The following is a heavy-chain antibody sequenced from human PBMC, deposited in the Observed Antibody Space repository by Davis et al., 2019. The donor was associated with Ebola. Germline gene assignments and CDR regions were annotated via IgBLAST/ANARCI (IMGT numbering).Heavy chain of an antibody. CDR1: GFTFSNYA. V-gene: IGHV3-23*01. CDR2: ISGRGITT. Sequence: PGGSLRLSCVASGFTFSNYAMSWVRQAPGKGLESVSGISGRGITTYYADSVRGRFTISRDNSKNTLDLQMSGLQSEDTAVYYCARAKEGYQLLSEALDVWGQGTTVTVSS. J-gene: IGHJ3*01. CDR3: ARAKEGYQLLSEALDV. D-gene: IGHD5-24*01.